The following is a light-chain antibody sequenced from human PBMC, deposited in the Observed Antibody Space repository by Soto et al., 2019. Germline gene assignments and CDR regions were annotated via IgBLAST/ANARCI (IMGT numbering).Light chain of an antibody. J-gene: IGKJ4*01. CDR2: SAS. V-gene: IGKV3-20*01. CDR3: QQYGGSPRVT. Sequence: EIVLTQSPGTLSLSPGERVTLSCRASQSVSSNYLAWYQQKPGQPPRLLIYSASSRDTGIPDRFSGSGSGTDFTLTINRLEPEDFAVYYCQQYGGSPRVTFGGGTKVEIK. CDR1: QSVSSNY.